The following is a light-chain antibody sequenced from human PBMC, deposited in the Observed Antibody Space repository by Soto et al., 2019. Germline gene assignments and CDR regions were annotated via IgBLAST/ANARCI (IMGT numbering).Light chain of an antibody. CDR3: QQYNNWWT. CDR2: GAY. CDR1: QSVSNN. V-gene: IGKV3-15*01. Sequence: EIVMTQSPATLSVSPGERATLSCRASQSVSNNLAWYQNKPGQAPRLLIYGAYTSATGLPARFSGSGSGTEFPLAISNLQCEDFAFYYCQQYNNWWTFGQGTRVDIK. J-gene: IGKJ1*01.